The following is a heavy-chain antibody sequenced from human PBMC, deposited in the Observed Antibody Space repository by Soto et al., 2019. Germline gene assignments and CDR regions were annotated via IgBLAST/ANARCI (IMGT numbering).Heavy chain of an antibody. J-gene: IGHJ3*02. CDR3: ARIMGYSYGYSGAFDI. V-gene: IGHV4-59*08. D-gene: IGHD5-18*01. Sequence: QVQLQESGPGLVKPSETLSLTCTVSGGSISSYYWSWIRQPPGKGLEWIGYIYYSGSTNYNPSLKSRVTISVDTSKNQFSLKLSSVTAADTAVYYCARIMGYSYGYSGAFDIWGQGTMVTVSS. CDR1: GGSISSYY. CDR2: IYYSGST.